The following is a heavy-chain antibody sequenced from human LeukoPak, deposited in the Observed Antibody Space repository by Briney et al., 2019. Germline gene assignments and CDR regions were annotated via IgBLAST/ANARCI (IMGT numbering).Heavy chain of an antibody. CDR2: IYYSVST. D-gene: IGHD3-10*01. V-gene: IGHV4-39*07. CDR1: GVSIGSSSYY. Sequence: SETLSLTCTVSGVSIGSSSYYWGWIRQPPGKGLEWIGIIYYSVSTHYNPSLKSRVTISVDTSKNQFSLKLTSVTAADTAVYYCARDARYYYGSGANWFDPWGQGTLVTVSS. CDR3: ARDARYYYGSGANWFDP. J-gene: IGHJ5*02.